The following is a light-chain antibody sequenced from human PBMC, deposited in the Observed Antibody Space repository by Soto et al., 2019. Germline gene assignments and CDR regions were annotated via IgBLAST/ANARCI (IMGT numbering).Light chain of an antibody. J-gene: IGKJ1*01. CDR3: HQYGSSPAT. V-gene: IGKV3-20*01. CDR1: QSVSSSY. CDR2: DAS. Sequence: EIVLTQSPGTLSLSRGERASLSCRASQSVSSSYLAWYQQIPGQAPRLLINDASRRATGIPDRFSGSGSGTDLTLTVRRLEPEDFAVYYCHQYGSSPATFGQGTKV.